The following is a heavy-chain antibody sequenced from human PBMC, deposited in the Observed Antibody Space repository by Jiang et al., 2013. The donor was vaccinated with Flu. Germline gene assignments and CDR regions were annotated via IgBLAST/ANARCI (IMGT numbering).Heavy chain of an antibody. D-gene: IGHD2-2*01. V-gene: IGHV3-11*05. J-gene: IGHJ3*02. CDR3: ARCRSTSCYAFDI. Sequence: QLVESGGGLVKPGGSLRLSCAASGFSFSDYYISWIRQAPGKGLEWLSYISSGGTYTVYADSVRGRFTISRDNARKSLYLQMNSLRAEDTALYYCARCRSTSCYAFDIWGQGTVVTVSS. CDR2: ISSGGTYT. CDR1: GFSFSDYY.